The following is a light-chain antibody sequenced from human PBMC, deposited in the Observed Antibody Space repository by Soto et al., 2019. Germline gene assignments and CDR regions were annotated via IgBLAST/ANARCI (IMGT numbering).Light chain of an antibody. CDR2: DVS. V-gene: IGLV2-14*01. CDR1: RSDVGGYNY. J-gene: IGLJ1*01. CDR3: SSYTSSSTLLYV. Sequence: QSALTQPASVSGSPGQSITISCTGTRSDVGGYNYVSWYQQHPGKAPKLMIYDVSNRPSGVSNRFSGSKSGNTASLTISGLPAEDEADYYCSSYTSSSTLLYVFGTGTKVTVL.